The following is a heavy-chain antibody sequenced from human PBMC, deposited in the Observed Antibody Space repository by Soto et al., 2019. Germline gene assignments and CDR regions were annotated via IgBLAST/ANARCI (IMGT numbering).Heavy chain of an antibody. CDR2: ISYGGGTT. Sequence: EVQLLESGGGLVQPGGSLRLSCAASEFTFSNCAMSWVRQAPGKGLEWVSAISYGGGTTYYADSVKGRFTISRDNSKNTLYLQMNSLRAEDTAVYYCAKNPGYYYDSTGYHFDYWGQGTLVTVSS. CDR3: AKNPGYYYDSTGYHFDY. V-gene: IGHV3-23*01. D-gene: IGHD3-22*01. CDR1: EFTFSNCA. J-gene: IGHJ4*02.